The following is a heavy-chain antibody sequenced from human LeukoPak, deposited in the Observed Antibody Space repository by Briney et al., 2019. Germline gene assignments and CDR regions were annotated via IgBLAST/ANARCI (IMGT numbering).Heavy chain of an antibody. J-gene: IGHJ4*02. CDR3: ARGPSSTNVLLFDY. CDR1: GFTFSSYE. D-gene: IGHD2-2*01. V-gene: IGHV3-48*03. CDR2: ISSSGSTI. Sequence: GGSLRLSCAASGFTFSSYEMNWVRQAPGKGLEWVSYISSSGSTIYYADSVKGRFTISRDNAKNSLYLQMNSLRAEDTAVYYCARGPSSTNVLLFDYWGQGTLVTVSS.